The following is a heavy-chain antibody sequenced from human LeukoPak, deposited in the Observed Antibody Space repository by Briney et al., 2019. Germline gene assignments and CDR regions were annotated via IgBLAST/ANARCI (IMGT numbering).Heavy chain of an antibody. V-gene: IGHV4-39*07. J-gene: IGHJ4*02. CDR3: ARVIHSGSYSSDY. CDR1: GGSISSSSYY. CDR2: IYHSGST. Sequence: PSETLSLTCTVSGGSISSSSYYWGWIRQPPGKGLEWIGEIYHSGSTNYNPSLKSRVTISVDKSKNQFSLKLSSVTAADTAVYYCARVIHSGSYSSDYWGQGTLVTVSS. D-gene: IGHD1-26*01.